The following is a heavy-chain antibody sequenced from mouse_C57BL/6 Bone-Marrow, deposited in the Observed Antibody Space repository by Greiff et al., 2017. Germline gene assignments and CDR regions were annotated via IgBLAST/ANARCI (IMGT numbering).Heavy chain of an antibody. D-gene: IGHD2-2*01. CDR1: GYSFTGYY. Sequence: EVQLQQSGPELVKPGASVKISCKASGYSFTGYYMNWVKQSPEKSLEWIGEINPSTGGTTYNQKFKAKATLTVDKSSSTAYMQLKSLTSEDSAVYYCAREGYGYDTWGQGTTLTVSS. J-gene: IGHJ2*01. V-gene: IGHV1-42*01. CDR3: AREGYGYDT. CDR2: INPSTGGT.